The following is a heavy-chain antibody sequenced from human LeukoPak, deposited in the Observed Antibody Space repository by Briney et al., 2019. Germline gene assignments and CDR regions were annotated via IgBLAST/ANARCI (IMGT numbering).Heavy chain of an antibody. Sequence: SQTLSLTCTVSGGSISSGVYYWSWIRQHPGKGLEWIGYIYYSGSTYYNPSLKSRVTISVDTSKNQFSLKLSSVTAADTAVYYCARTVVRGVLDYWGQGTLVTVSS. J-gene: IGHJ4*02. CDR2: IYYSGST. CDR1: GGSISSGVYY. V-gene: IGHV4-31*03. CDR3: ARTVVRGVLDY. D-gene: IGHD3-10*01.